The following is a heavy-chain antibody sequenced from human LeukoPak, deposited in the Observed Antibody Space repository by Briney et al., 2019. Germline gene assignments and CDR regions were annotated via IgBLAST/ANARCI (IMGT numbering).Heavy chain of an antibody. CDR2: INAGNGNT. Sequence: ASVTVSCKVSGYTFTNSAMHWVRQAPGQRLEWMGWINAGNGNTKYSQRFQGRVTITRDTSASTAYMELSSLRSDDTAVYYCARGYSSSWYSRPFDYWGQGTLVTVSP. V-gene: IGHV1-3*01. CDR1: GYTFTNSA. J-gene: IGHJ4*02. D-gene: IGHD6-13*01. CDR3: ARGYSSSWYSRPFDY.